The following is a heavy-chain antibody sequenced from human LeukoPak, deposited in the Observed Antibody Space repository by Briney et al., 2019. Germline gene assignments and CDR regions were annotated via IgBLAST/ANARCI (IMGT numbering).Heavy chain of an antibody. CDR3: ARGATIDY. CDR2: IQYDESIK. CDR1: GFTFSNYG. D-gene: IGHD1-26*01. Sequence: GGSLRLSCAASGFTFSNYGMHWVRQAPGKGLEWVAFIQYDESIKYYADSVKGRFTISRDNSKNTQYLQMNSLRAEDTAVYYCARGATIDYWGQGTLVTVSS. J-gene: IGHJ4*02. V-gene: IGHV3-30*02.